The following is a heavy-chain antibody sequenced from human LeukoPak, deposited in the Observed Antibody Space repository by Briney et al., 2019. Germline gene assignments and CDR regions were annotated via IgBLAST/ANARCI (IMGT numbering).Heavy chain of an antibody. CDR2: MKSKTDGVTT. Sequence: KPGGSLKLSCAASGFTFSNAWMSWVRQAPGKGLEWVGRMKSKTDGVTTDYAAPVKGRFTVSRDDSKNTLHLQMNSLKTEDTAVYYCTTSITVVRGVSDWSRYWYFDLWGRGTLVTVSS. V-gene: IGHV3-15*01. CDR1: GFTFSNAW. J-gene: IGHJ2*01. CDR3: TTSITVVRGVSDWSRYWYFDL. D-gene: IGHD3-10*01.